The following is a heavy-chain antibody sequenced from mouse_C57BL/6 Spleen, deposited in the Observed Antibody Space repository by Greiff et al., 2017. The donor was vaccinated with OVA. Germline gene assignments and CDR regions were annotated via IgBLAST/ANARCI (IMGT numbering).Heavy chain of an antibody. V-gene: IGHV2-5*01. CDR1: GFSLTSYG. D-gene: IGHD2-2*01. J-gene: IGHJ3*01. CDR2: IWRGGST. CDR3: VVYYGYDEEFAY. Sequence: VMLVESGPGLVQPSQSLSITCTVSGFSLTSYGVHWVRQSPGKGLEWLGVIWRGGSTDYNAAFMSRLSITKDNSKSQVFFKMNSLQADDTAIYYCVVYYGYDEEFAYWGQGTLVTVSA.